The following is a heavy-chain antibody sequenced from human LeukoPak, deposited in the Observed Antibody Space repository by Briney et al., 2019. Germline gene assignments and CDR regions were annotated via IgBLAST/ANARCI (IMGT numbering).Heavy chain of an antibody. Sequence: SETLSLTCAVYGGSFSGYYWSWIRQPPGKGLEWIGEINHSGSTNYNPSLKSRVTISVDTSKNQFSLKLSSVTAADTAVYYCARRASDIGWYFDYWGQGTLVTVSS. CDR1: GGSFSGYY. D-gene: IGHD5-12*01. CDR3: ARRASDIGWYFDY. J-gene: IGHJ4*02. CDR2: INHSGST. V-gene: IGHV4-34*01.